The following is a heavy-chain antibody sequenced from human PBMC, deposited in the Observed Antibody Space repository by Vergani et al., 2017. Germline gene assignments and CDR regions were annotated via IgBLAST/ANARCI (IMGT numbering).Heavy chain of an antibody. CDR2: IYYSGST. Sequence: QLQLQESGPGLVKPSETLSLTCTVSGGSISSSSYYWGWIRQPPGKGLEWIGSIYYSGSTYYNPSLKSRVTISVATSKNQFSLKLSSVTAADTAVYYCARHHTGQSSGLGVSYFDYWGQGTLVTVSS. CDR3: ARHHTGQSSGLGVSYFDY. V-gene: IGHV4-39*01. D-gene: IGHD6-19*01. J-gene: IGHJ4*02. CDR1: GGSISSSSYY.